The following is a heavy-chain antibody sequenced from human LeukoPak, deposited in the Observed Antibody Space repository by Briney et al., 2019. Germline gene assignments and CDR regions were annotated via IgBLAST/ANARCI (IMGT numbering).Heavy chain of an antibody. D-gene: IGHD6-19*01. CDR2: IYYSGST. Sequence: PSETLSLTCTVSGGSISSYYWSWIRQPPGKGLEWIGYIYYSGSTNYNPSLKSRVTISVDTSKNQFSLKLSSVTAADTAVYYCARGSSGWYGDTYYFDYWGQGTLVTVSS. J-gene: IGHJ4*02. V-gene: IGHV4-59*08. CDR1: GGSISSYY. CDR3: ARGSSGWYGDTYYFDY.